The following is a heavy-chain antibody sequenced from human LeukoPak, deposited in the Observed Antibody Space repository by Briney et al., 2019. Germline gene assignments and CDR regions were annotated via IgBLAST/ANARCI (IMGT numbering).Heavy chain of an antibody. CDR2: INPNSGGT. Sequence: ASVKVSCKASGYTFTSYGISWVRQAPGQGREWMGWINPNSGGTNYAQKFQGRVTMTRDTSISTAYMELSRLRSDDTAVYYCAREGMVRGVIPSGYYYYMDVWGKGTTVTVSS. J-gene: IGHJ6*03. V-gene: IGHV1-2*02. D-gene: IGHD3-10*01. CDR3: AREGMVRGVIPSGYYYYMDV. CDR1: GYTFTSYG.